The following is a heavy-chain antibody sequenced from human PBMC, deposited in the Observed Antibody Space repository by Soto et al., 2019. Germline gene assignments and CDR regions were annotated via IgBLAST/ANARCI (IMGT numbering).Heavy chain of an antibody. D-gene: IGHD1-26*01. V-gene: IGHV1-69*02. CDR2: IIPILGIA. CDR3: ARSWAVGATAAFDI. Sequence: ASVKVSCKASGGTFSSYTISWVRQAPGQGLEWMGRIIPILGIANYAQKFQGRVTITADKSTSTAYMELSSLRSEDTAVYYCARSWAVGATAAFDIWGQGTMVTVSS. CDR1: GGTFSSYT. J-gene: IGHJ3*02.